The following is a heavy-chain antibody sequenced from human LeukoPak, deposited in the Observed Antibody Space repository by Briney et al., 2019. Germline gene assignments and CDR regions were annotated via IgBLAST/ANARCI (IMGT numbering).Heavy chain of an antibody. V-gene: IGHV3-33*06. CDR3: AKDRVGYYHSSGSSLLDY. CDR2: IWYDGSNK. Sequence: PGRSLRLSCAASGFTFSSYGMHWVRQAPGKGLEWVAVIWYDGSNKYYADSVKGRFTISRDNSKNTLYLQMSSLRAEDTAVYYCAKDRVGYYHSSGSSLLDYWGQGTLVTVSS. CDR1: GFTFSSYG. D-gene: IGHD3-22*01. J-gene: IGHJ4*02.